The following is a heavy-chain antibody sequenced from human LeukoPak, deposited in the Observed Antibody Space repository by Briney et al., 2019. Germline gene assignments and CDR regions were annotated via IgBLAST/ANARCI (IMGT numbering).Heavy chain of an antibody. J-gene: IGHJ4*02. CDR3: ARGSNCGGDCSPYYFDY. CDR2: INPNSGGT. D-gene: IGHD2-21*02. CDR1: GYTFTGYY. V-gene: IGHV1-2*02. Sequence: ASVKVSCKASGYTFTGYYMHWVRQAPGQGLEWMGWINPNSGGTNYAQKFQGRVTMTRDTSISTAYMELSRLRSDDTAVYYCARGSNCGGDCSPYYFDYWGQGTLVTVSS.